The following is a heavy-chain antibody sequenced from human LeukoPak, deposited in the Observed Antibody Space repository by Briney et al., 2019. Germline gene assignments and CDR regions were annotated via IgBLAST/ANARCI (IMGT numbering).Heavy chain of an antibody. D-gene: IGHD5-12*01. CDR1: GGSMSSYY. V-gene: IGHV4-59*08. J-gene: IGHJ5*02. Sequence: SETLSLTCTVSGGSMSSYYWSWIRQPPGKGLEWIGYIYYSGSTDYNPSLKSRVTISVDTSKNQFSLELSSVTAADTAVYYCARLYGGFPNWFDPWGQGALVTVSS. CDR2: IYYSGST. CDR3: ARLYGGFPNWFDP.